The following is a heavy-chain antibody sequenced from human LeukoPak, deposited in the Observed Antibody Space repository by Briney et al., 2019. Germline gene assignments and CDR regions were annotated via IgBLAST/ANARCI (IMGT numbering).Heavy chain of an antibody. V-gene: IGHV3-21*01. CDR1: EFPFSSYT. J-gene: IGHJ4*02. CDR2: ISRSSSDI. CDR3: AGGRGTYSPDY. Sequence: GGSLRLSCAASEFPFSSYTMHWVRQAPGKGLEWVSSISRSSSDIHYAFSLKGRFTISRDNAKNSLYLQMNSLRAEDTAVYYCAGGRGTYSPDYWGQGILVTVSS. D-gene: IGHD3-16*01.